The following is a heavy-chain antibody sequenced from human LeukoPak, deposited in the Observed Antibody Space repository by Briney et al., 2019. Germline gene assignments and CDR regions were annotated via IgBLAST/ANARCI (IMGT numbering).Heavy chain of an antibody. CDR3: AKYLSGSFDY. D-gene: IGHD3-22*01. CDR2: ILYDGRNK. J-gene: IGHJ4*02. Sequence: GGSLRLSCAASGFTFSTYNIHWVRQAPGKGLEWVAVILYDGRNKYYADSVKGRFTISRDNSKNTVYLQMNSLRAEDTAVYYCAKYLSGSFDYWGQGTLVTVSS. V-gene: IGHV3-30*18. CDR1: GFTFSTYN.